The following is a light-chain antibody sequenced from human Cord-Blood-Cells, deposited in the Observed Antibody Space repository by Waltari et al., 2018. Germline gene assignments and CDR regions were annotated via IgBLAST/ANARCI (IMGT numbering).Light chain of an antibody. CDR2: GAS. V-gene: IGKV3-15*01. CDR3: QQYNNWPPLT. Sequence: IVITQSHATLSGSPGERAMLSCRASQSVSSNLAWYQQKPGQAPRLLNYGASTRATGIPARFSGSGSGTEFTLTIRSLQSEDFAVYYCQQYNNWPPLTFGGGTKVEIK. CDR1: QSVSSN. J-gene: IGKJ4*01.